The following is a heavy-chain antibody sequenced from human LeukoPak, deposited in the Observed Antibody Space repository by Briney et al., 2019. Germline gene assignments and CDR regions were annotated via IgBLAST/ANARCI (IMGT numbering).Heavy chain of an antibody. CDR1: AYSITAGYY. CDR2: LFHSGAT. CDR3: VRESGNGGHPLLDH. D-gene: IGHD4-23*01. J-gene: IGHJ4*02. V-gene: IGHV4-38-2*02. Sequence: SETLSLTCIVSAYSITAGYYWGWIRQPPGKGLEWIGSLFHSGATYFTPSLKSRVAMSVDTSRNQFSLSLHSVTAADAAIYYCVRESGNGGHPLLDHWGQGTPVTVSS.